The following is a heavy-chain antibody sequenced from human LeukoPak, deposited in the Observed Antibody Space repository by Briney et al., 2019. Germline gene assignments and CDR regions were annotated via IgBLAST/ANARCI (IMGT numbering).Heavy chain of an antibody. CDR1: GFTFSGSA. CDR3: TRRLMTTVNDY. V-gene: IGHV3-73*01. CDR2: IRSKANDHAT. J-gene: IGHJ4*02. D-gene: IGHD4-17*01. Sequence: GGSLRLSCAASGFTFSGSAMHWIRQSPGKGLEWVGRIRSKANDHATAYAASVRGRFTISRDDSKNTAYLQMNSLKTEDTAVYYCTRRLMTTVNDYWGQGTLVTVSS.